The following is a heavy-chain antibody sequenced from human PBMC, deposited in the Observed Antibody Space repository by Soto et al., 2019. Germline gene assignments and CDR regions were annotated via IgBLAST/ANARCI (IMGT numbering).Heavy chain of an antibody. Sequence: GESLKISCHGGGYKFSTYWIAWVRQMPGKGLEWMGIIYPVDSDTTYSPSFQGQVTISADKSNSTAYLQWSSLKASDSATYYCARLSRDYGSGSYYSYGMDVWGQGTTVTVSS. D-gene: IGHD3-10*01. CDR1: GYKFSTYW. J-gene: IGHJ6*02. CDR3: ARLSRDYGSGSYYSYGMDV. V-gene: IGHV5-51*01. CDR2: IYPVDSDT.